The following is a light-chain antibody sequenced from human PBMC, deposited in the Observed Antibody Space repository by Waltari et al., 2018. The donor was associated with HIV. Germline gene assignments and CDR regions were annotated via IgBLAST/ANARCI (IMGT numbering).Light chain of an antibody. Sequence: QSLLTQPPSASGTPGQRVSISCSGSSSNIGSNAVNWYQQLPGTAPKLLIYNNRQRTSGVPDRFSGSKSGTSASLAISGLQSEDEAAYYCAAWDDSLNGVMFGGGTTLTVL. CDR3: AAWDDSLNGVM. J-gene: IGLJ3*02. CDR1: SSNIGSNA. V-gene: IGLV1-44*01. CDR2: NNR.